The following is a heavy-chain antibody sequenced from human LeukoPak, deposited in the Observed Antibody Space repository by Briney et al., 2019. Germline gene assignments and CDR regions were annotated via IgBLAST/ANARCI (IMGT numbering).Heavy chain of an antibody. CDR1: GGSISSYY. Sequence: PSETLSLTCTVSGGSISSYYWSWIRQPAGKGLEWIGRIYSSGSTNYNPSLKSRVTMSVDTSKNQFSLKLRSVAAADTAVYYCARDQEGYGIDIWGQGTMVTVSS. J-gene: IGHJ3*02. CDR3: ARDQEGYGIDI. CDR2: IYSSGST. D-gene: IGHD5-18*01. V-gene: IGHV4-4*07.